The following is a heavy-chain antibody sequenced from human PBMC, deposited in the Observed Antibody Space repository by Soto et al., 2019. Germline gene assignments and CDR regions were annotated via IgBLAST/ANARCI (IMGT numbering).Heavy chain of an antibody. D-gene: IGHD2-15*01. J-gene: IGHJ4*02. CDR3: AKEVEGGWYYFDY. V-gene: IGHV3-23*01. Sequence: EVQLLESGGGLVQPGGSLTLSCAASGFTFSTYAMTWVRQAPGKGLEWVSTISDSDGSTYYADSVKGRFTISRDNSKHTVYLQMNSLRAEDTAVYYCAKEVEGGWYYFDYWGQGTLVTVSS. CDR1: GFTFSTYA. CDR2: ISDSDGST.